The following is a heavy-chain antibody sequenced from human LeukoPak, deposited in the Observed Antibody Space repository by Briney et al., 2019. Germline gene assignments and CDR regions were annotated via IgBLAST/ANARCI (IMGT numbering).Heavy chain of an antibody. J-gene: IGHJ6*04. CDR2: IIPIFGTA. CDR1: GGTFSSYA. D-gene: IGHD3-10*01. CDR3: ARDRCYGSGSYSYYGMDV. Sequence: SVKVSCKASGGTFSSYAISWVRQAPGQGLEWMGGIIPIFGTANYAQKFQGRVTITADKSTSTAYMELSSLRSEDTAVYYCARDRCYGSGSYSYYGMDVWGKGTTVTVSS. V-gene: IGHV1-69*06.